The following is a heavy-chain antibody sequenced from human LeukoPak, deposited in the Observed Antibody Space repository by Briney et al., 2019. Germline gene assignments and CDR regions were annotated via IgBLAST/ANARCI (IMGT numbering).Heavy chain of an antibody. D-gene: IGHD6-13*01. J-gene: IGHJ5*02. CDR3: ARDGGYSSLANWFDP. V-gene: IGHV4-59*01. CDR2: IYYSGST. Sequence: SETLSLTCTVSGGSISSYYWSWIRQPPGKGLEWIGYIYYSGSTNYNPSLKGRVTISVDTSKNQFSLKLSSVTAADTAVYYCARDGGYSSLANWFDPWGQGTLVTVSS. CDR1: GGSISSYY.